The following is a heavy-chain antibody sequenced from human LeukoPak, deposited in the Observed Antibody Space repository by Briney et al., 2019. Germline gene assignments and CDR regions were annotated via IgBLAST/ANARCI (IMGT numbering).Heavy chain of an antibody. CDR1: GFTFSSYW. Sequence: GGSLRLSCAASGFTFSSYWMSWVRQAPGKGLEWVSSISGRRNSTYYADSVRGRFTISRDNSKNTLYLQMNSLRADDTAVYYCAKDHQEGYLNAFDIWGQGTMVAVSS. V-gene: IGHV3-23*01. CDR2: ISGRRNST. J-gene: IGHJ3*02. D-gene: IGHD5-12*01. CDR3: AKDHQEGYLNAFDI.